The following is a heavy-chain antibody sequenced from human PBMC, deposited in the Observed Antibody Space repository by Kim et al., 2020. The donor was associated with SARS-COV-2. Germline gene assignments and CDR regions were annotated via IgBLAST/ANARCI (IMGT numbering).Heavy chain of an antibody. D-gene: IGHD2-21*02. Sequence: ASVKVSCKASGYTFTSYYMHWVRQAPGQGLEWMGIINPSGGSTSYAQKFQGRVTMTRDTSTSTVYMELSSLRSEDTAVYYCARGPRVHIVVVTDIGVGYFAYWGQGTLVTVSS. CDR2: INPSGGST. CDR1: GYTFTSYY. J-gene: IGHJ4*02. CDR3: ARGPRVHIVVVTDIGVGYFAY. V-gene: IGHV1-46*01.